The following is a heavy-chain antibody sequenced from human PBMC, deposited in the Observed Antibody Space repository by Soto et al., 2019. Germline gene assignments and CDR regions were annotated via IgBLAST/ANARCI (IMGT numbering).Heavy chain of an antibody. CDR1: GFTFSSYG. CDR2: IWYDGSNN. CDR3: ARDIRTITVRGNFDY. V-gene: IGHV3-33*01. Sequence: PGGSLRLSCAASGFTFSSYGMHWVRQAPGKGLEWVAVIWYDGSNNYYADSVKGRFTISRDNSKNTLYLQMNSLRAEDTAVYYCARDIRTITVRGNFDYWGQGTLVTVSS. J-gene: IGHJ4*02. D-gene: IGHD6-19*01.